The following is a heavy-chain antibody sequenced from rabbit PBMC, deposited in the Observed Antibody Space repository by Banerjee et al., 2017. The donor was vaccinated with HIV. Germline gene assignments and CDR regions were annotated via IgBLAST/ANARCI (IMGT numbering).Heavy chain of an antibody. CDR3: ARVGYAGYANGGDGYFKL. CDR1: GFTLSDYW. V-gene: IGHV1S40*01. J-gene: IGHJ4*01. CDR2: IYPDYGST. Sequence: QSLEESGGDLVKPGASLTLTRTGSGFTLSDYWMCWVRQAPGKGLEWIAYIYPDYGSTDYASWVNGRFTISLVNAQNTVFLQMTSLTAADTATYFCARVGYAGYANGGDGYFKLWGPGTLVTVS. D-gene: IGHD6-1*01.